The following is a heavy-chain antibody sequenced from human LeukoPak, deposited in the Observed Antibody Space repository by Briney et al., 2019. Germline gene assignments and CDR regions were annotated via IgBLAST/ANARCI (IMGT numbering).Heavy chain of an antibody. CDR3: ARNIWFGESADAFYI. CDR2: INPNSGGT. D-gene: IGHD3-10*01. Sequence: ASVKVSCKASGYTFTGYYMHRVRQAPGQGLEWMGWINPNSGGTNYAQKFQGRVTMTRDKSIRTAYMELSRLTSDDTAVYYCARNIWFGESADAFYIWGQGTMVTVSS. J-gene: IGHJ3*02. V-gene: IGHV1-2*02. CDR1: GYTFTGYY.